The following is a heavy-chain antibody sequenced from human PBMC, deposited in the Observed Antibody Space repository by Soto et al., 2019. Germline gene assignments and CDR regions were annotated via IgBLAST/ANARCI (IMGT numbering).Heavy chain of an antibody. CDR3: ARSYYDSSASYASYGMDV. V-gene: IGHV3-33*01. J-gene: IGHJ6*02. CDR2: IWSDGSHE. D-gene: IGHD3-22*01. Sequence: GGSLRLSCVASGFTFSTYGMHWVRQAPGKGLEWVAVIWSDGSHEFYADSVKGRFTISRDNSKSTLYLHMNSLRAEDTAVYYCARSYYDSSASYASYGMDVWGQGTTVTVSS. CDR1: GFTFSTYG.